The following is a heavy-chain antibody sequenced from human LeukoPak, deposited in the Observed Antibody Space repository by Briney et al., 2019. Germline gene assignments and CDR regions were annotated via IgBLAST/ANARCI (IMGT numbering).Heavy chain of an antibody. J-gene: IGHJ4*02. CDR1: GVSISSYY. Sequence: SETLSLTCSVSGVSISSYYWSWIRQPPGRGLEWVGYIYFSGSFNYNPSLKSRVTISADTSKNQLSLEQSSVTAADTVVYYCARSSGYTYGSDYWGQGTLVTVSS. D-gene: IGHD5-18*01. CDR3: ARSSGYTYGSDY. V-gene: IGHV4-59*08. CDR2: IYFSGSF.